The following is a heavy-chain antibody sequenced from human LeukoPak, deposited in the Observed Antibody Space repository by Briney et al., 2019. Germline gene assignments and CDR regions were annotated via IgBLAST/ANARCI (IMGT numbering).Heavy chain of an antibody. Sequence: GGSLRLSCATSGFSFTDYPMNWVRQAPGKGLEWISYISSGGSTVYYADSVKGRFTISRDNAKNSLYLQMNSLRAEDTAVYYCAREGKYSGSYYGYWGQGTLVTVSS. CDR2: ISSGGSTV. J-gene: IGHJ4*02. CDR3: AREGKYSGSYYGY. CDR1: GFSFTDYP. D-gene: IGHD1-26*01. V-gene: IGHV3-48*04.